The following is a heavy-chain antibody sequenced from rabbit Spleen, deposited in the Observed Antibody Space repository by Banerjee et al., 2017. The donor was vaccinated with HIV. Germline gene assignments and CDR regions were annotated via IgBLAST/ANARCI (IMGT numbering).Heavy chain of an antibody. J-gene: IGHJ6*01. Sequence: QLVESGGGLVQPGGSLKLSCKASGFDFSTYSMSWVRQAPGKGLEWIGYIVPIFGVTYYATWVNGRFTISSHDAQNTVDLQMNSLTAADTATYFCAREDVGGSISLWGPGTLVTVS. CDR3: AREDVGGSISL. CDR1: GFDFSTYS. V-gene: IGHV1S7*01. D-gene: IGHD1-1*01. CDR2: IVPIFGVT.